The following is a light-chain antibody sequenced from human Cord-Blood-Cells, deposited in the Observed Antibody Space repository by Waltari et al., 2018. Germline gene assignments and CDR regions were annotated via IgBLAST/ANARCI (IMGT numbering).Light chain of an antibody. CDR3: SSYTSSSTWV. Sequence: QSALTQPPSVSGSPGQSVTISCTGTSSHVGSYNRVSWYPQPPGTAPKLMIYEVSNRPSGVPDRFSGSKSGNTASLTISGLQAEDEADYYCSSYTSSSTWVFGGGTKLTVL. V-gene: IGLV2-18*02. CDR1: SSHVGSYNR. CDR2: EVS. J-gene: IGLJ3*02.